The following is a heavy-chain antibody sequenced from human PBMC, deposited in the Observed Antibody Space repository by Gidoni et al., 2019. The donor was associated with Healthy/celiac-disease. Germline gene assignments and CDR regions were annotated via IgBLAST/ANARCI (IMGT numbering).Heavy chain of an antibody. CDR2: IYWYDDK. D-gene: IGHD6-13*01. Sequence: QSTLKESGPTLVKPTQTLTLTCTFSGFSLSTSGVGVGWIRQPPGKALEWLALIYWYDDKRYSPSLKSRLTITKATSKNQVVLTMTNMDPVDTATSYCAHSEYSSSRRKAFDYWGQGTLVTVSS. J-gene: IGHJ4*02. CDR3: AHSEYSSSRRKAFDY. V-gene: IGHV2-5*01. CDR1: GFSLSTSGVG.